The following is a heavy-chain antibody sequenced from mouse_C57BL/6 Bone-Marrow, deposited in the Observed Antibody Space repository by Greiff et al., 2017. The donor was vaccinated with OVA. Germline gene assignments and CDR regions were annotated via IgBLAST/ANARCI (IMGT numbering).Heavy chain of an antibody. CDR1: GYTFTDYE. D-gene: IGHD2-5*01. CDR2: IDPETGGT. J-gene: IGHJ4*01. Sequence: VQLQQSGAELVRPGASVTLSCKASGYTFTDYEMHWVKQTPVHGLEWIGAIDPETGGTAYNQKFKGKAILTADKSSSTAYMELRSLTSEDSAVYYCTRGYSNYNAMDSWGQGTSFTVSS. CDR3: TRGYSNYNAMDS. V-gene: IGHV1-15*01.